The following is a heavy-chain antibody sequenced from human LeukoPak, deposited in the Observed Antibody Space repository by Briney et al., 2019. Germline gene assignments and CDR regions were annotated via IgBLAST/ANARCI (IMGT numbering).Heavy chain of an antibody. V-gene: IGHV3-21*06. D-gene: IGHD4-11*01. J-gene: IGHJ4*02. CDR1: GFTFSSYS. Sequence: GGSLRLSCAASGFTFSSYSMNWVRQAPGKGLEWVSSISNFNTYMYYADSVQGPIPISRDNIKNSLYLQMSSLRNEDTAVYYRVSSNSQGGDWGQGTLVTVSS. CDR3: VSSNSQGGD. CDR2: ISNFNTYM.